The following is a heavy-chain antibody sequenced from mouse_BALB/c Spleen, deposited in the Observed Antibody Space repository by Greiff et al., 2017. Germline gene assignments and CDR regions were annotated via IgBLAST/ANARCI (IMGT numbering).Heavy chain of an antibody. CDR3: ARDRFTSYYFDY. CDR1: GYSITSGYY. D-gene: IGHD1-1*01. Sequence: EVKLMESGPGLVKPSQSLSLTCSVTGYSITSGYYWNWIRQFPGNKLEWMGYISYDGSNNYNPSLKNRISITRDTSKNQFFLKLNSVTTEDTATYYCARDRFTSYYFDYWGQGTTLTVSS. CDR2: ISYDGSN. J-gene: IGHJ2*01. V-gene: IGHV3-6*02.